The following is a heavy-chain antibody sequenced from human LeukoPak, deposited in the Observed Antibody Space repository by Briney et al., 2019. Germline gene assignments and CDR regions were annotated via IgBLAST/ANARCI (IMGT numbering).Heavy chain of an antibody. CDR2: IIPIFGTA. D-gene: IGHD2-2*02. Sequence: ASVKVSCEASGGTFSSYAISWVRQAPGQGLEWMGGIIPIFGTANYAQKFQGRVTITADESTSTAYMELSSLRSEDTAVYYCAREGYNYYYGMDVWGQGTTVTVSS. J-gene: IGHJ6*02. CDR3: AREGYNYYYGMDV. CDR1: GGTFSSYA. V-gene: IGHV1-69*13.